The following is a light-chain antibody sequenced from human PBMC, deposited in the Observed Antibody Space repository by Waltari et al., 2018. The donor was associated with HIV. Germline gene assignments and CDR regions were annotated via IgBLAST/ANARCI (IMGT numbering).Light chain of an antibody. Sequence: DIQMTQSPSSLSASVGDTVTITCRSSQSITVYLNWYQHKPGKAPNLLIYAASTLQRGVPSRFSGRWFWTDFTLTLSSLQPEDFGTYFCQQSYTTHMFTFGGGTKVEI. CDR2: AAS. CDR3: QQSYTTHMFT. CDR1: QSITVY. J-gene: IGKJ4*01. V-gene: IGKV1-39*01.